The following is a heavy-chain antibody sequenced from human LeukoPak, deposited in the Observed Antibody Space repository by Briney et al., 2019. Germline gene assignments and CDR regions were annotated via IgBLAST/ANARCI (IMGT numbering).Heavy chain of an antibody. V-gene: IGHV3-23*01. J-gene: IGHJ5*02. Sequence: TGGSLRLSCVASGFGFTSYAMTWVRQPPGKGLEWLSTIIGSGATTHYSDSVRGRFTVSRDNSKNTLFLEISSLRGDDTAVYYCTKGSDFWSGSYTGSDWFAPWGQGTLVIVSS. CDR1: GFGFTSYA. D-gene: IGHD3-3*01. CDR3: TKGSDFWSGSYTGSDWFAP. CDR2: IIGSGATT.